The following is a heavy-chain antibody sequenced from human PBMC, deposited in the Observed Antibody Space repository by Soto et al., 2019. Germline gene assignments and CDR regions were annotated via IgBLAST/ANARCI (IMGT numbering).Heavy chain of an antibody. CDR1: GSTFTSYG. V-gene: IGHV1-18*04. CDR3: ARDGERDTGLNFYYYLHGMDA. D-gene: IGHD1-1*01. J-gene: IGHJ6*02. CDR2: ISPYNGTT. Sequence: ASVTGSCTASGSTFTSYGIGWLRQAPGQGLELMGWISPYNGTTKYAEKFQGEMTMTTDTATSTAYMDLRSLRSDDTAVYYCARDGERDTGLNFYYYLHGMDAWGQGTKVTVSS.